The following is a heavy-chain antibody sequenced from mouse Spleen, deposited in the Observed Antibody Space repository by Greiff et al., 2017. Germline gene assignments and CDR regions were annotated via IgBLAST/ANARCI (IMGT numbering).Heavy chain of an antibody. CDR2: INPNNGGT. CDR3: ARKNPYYFDY. Sequence: EVQLQQSGPELVKPGASVKIPCKASGYTFTDYNMDWVKQSHGKSLEWIGDINPNNGGTIYNQKFKGKATLTVDKSSSTAYMELRSPTSEDTAVYYCARKNPYYFDYWGQSTTLTVSS. V-gene: IGHV1-18*01. J-gene: IGHJ2*01. CDR1: GYTFTDYN.